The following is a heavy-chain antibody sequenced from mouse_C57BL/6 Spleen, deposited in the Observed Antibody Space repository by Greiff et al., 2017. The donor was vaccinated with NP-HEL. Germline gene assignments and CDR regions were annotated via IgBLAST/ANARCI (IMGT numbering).Heavy chain of an antibody. CDR2: INPNNGGT. V-gene: IGHV1-26*01. Sequence: EVQLQQSGPELVKPGASVKISCKASGYTFTDYYMNWVKQSPGQSLEWIGDINPNNGGTSYNQKFKGKATLTVDKSSSTAYMELRSLTSEDSAVYYCARRDYYYGSSAGAMDYWGQGTSVTVSS. CDR1: GYTFTDYY. D-gene: IGHD1-1*01. CDR3: ARRDYYYGSSAGAMDY. J-gene: IGHJ4*01.